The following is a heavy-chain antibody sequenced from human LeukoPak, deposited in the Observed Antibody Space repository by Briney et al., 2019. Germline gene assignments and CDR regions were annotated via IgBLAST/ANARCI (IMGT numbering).Heavy chain of an antibody. Sequence: GGSLRLSCAASGFTFSSYAVHWVRQAPGKGLEWVAVISDDGGNTYYAGSVKGRFTISRDNSKNMLYLQMNSLRAEDTAVYYCARGPYYDILTGPTEFDYWGQGTLVTVSS. J-gene: IGHJ4*02. CDR3: ARGPYYDILTGPTEFDY. V-gene: IGHV3-30-3*01. D-gene: IGHD3-9*01. CDR2: ISDDGGNT. CDR1: GFTFSSYA.